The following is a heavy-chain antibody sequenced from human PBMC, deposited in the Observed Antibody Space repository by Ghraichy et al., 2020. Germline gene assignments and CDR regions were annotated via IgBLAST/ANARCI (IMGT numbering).Heavy chain of an antibody. J-gene: IGHJ4*02. D-gene: IGHD3-3*01. V-gene: IGHV3-48*03. CDR3: ARDPLGFMEWGFHH. CDR2: ISSSGTIF. CDR1: GFTFTSYE. Sequence: GGSLRLSCTASGFTFTSYEMNWVRQAPGKGLEWISYISSSGTIFYFADSVKGRFTVSRDNAKNSLYLQMNSLRVEDTAVYYCARDPLGFMEWGFHHWGQGTLVTVSS.